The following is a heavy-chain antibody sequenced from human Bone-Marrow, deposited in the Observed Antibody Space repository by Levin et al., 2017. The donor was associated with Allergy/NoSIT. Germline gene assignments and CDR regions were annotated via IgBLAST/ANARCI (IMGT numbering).Heavy chain of an antibody. D-gene: IGHD4-23*01. CDR1: GGSITNGDYY. J-gene: IGHJ4*02. CDR2: IYYTGST. V-gene: IGHV4-30-4*01. Sequence: PSETLSLICSVSGGSITNGDYYWSWIRQSPGMGLQWIGFIYYTGSTNKDPSLKSRVTMSVDTSKNQFSLKLTSVTAADTAVYYCVRGGGYFDFWGQGTPVTVSS. CDR3: VRGGGYFDF.